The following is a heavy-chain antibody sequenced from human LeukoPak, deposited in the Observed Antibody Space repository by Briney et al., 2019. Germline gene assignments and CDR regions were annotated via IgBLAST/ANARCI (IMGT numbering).Heavy chain of an antibody. CDR1: GGSISSSSYY. V-gene: IGHV4-39*07. D-gene: IGHD3-16*02. CDR2: IYYSGST. CDR3: ARKISRITFGGVIVTPYFDY. Sequence: TLSLTCTVSGGSISSSSYYWGWIRQPPGKGLEWIGSIYYSGSTYYNPSLKSRVTISVDTSKNQFSLKLSSETAADTAVYYCARKISRITFGGVIVTPYFDYWGQGTLVTVSS. J-gene: IGHJ4*02.